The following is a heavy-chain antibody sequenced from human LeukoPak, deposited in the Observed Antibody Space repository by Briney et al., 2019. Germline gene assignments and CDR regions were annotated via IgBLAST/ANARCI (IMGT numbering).Heavy chain of an antibody. CDR3: AKAAAAGYTWGYYFDY. J-gene: IGHJ4*02. CDR1: GFIFSSYG. V-gene: IGHV3-30*02. CDR2: IRYDGIKK. D-gene: IGHD6-13*01. Sequence: GGSLRLSCAASGFIFSSYGMHWVRQAPGKGLEWVAFIRYDGIKKYYADSVKGRFTISRDNAKNSLYLQMNSLRAEDMALYYCAKAAAAGYTWGYYFDYWGQGTLVTVSS.